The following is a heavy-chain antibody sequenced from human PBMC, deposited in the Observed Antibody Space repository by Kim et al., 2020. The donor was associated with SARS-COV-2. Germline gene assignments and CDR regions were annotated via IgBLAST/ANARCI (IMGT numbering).Heavy chain of an antibody. CDR3: VSGRTY. J-gene: IGHJ4*02. V-gene: IGHV3-66*01. CDR2: YTGGGT. Sequence: YTGGGTFHIDSVKGRFTISRDTSNNTIYLQMTNLRVEDTAMYYCVSGRTYWGQGTPVTVSS.